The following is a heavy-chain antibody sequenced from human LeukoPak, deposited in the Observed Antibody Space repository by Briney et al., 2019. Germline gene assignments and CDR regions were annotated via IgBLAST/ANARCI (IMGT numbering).Heavy chain of an antibody. J-gene: IGHJ3*02. Sequence: GGSLRLSCAASGFTFDDYAMHWVRQAPGKGLEWVSLISGDGAGTYYADSVKGRFTISRDNSKSSLYLQMNSLRTEDTALYYCAKDRIMAYQDTADAFDICGQGTMVTVSS. CDR1: GFTFDDYA. D-gene: IGHD5-18*01. CDR3: AKDRIMAYQDTADAFDI. V-gene: IGHV3-43*02. CDR2: ISGDGAGT.